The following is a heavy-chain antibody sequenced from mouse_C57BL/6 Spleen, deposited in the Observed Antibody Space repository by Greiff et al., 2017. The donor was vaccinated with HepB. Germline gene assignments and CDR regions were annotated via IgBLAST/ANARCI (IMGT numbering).Heavy chain of an antibody. Sequence: EVQLQESGPGLVKPSQSLSLTCSVTGYSITSGYYWNWIRQFPGNKLEWMGYISYDGSNNYNPSLKNRISITRDTSKNQFFLKLNSVTTEDTATYYCARDSTGRYYAMDYWGQGTSVTVSS. CDR1: GYSITSGYY. CDR2: ISYDGSN. CDR3: ARDSTGRYYAMDY. D-gene: IGHD4-1*02. V-gene: IGHV3-6*01. J-gene: IGHJ4*01.